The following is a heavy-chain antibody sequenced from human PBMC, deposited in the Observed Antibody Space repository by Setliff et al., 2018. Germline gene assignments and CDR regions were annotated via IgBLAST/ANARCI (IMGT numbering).Heavy chain of an antibody. D-gene: IGHD3-16*01. CDR2: IKEDGSEK. V-gene: IGHV3-7*01. CDR1: GFTFSRHW. Sequence: GGSLRLSCVASGFTFSRHWMSWVRQAPGKGLEWVANIKEDGSEKHYVDSVKGRFTISRDNAKNSLYLQMKSLRAEDMGVYYCARTTGYRLEGDFDYWGQGTLVTVSS. J-gene: IGHJ4*02. CDR3: ARTTGYRLEGDFDY.